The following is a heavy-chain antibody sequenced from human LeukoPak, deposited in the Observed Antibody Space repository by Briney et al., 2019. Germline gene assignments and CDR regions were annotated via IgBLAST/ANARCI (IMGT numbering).Heavy chain of an antibody. CDR3: ASTYYDFWSGYLGWFDP. J-gene: IGHJ5*02. Sequence: SETLSLTCTVSTGSISSDGYYWSWIRQPPGKGLEWIGYIYYSGSTYYNPSLKSRVTISVDTSKNQFSLKLSSVTAADTAVYYCASTYYDFWSGYLGWFDPWGQGTLVTVSS. CDR2: IYYSGST. D-gene: IGHD3-3*01. V-gene: IGHV4-31*03. CDR1: TGSISSDGYY.